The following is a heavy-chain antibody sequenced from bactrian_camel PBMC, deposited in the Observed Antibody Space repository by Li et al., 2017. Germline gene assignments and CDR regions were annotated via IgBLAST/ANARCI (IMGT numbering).Heavy chain of an antibody. CDR1: GFTFSNYY. Sequence: DVQLVESGGGSVQPGGSLRLSCVGSGFTFSNYYMAWFRQTPGKEREGVAAIDGDGTTAYADSVKGRFTISKDNAKITAYLQMNSLKPEDTAIYYCAAAKG. CDR2: IDGDGTT. D-gene: IGHD3*01. V-gene: IGHV3S10*01.